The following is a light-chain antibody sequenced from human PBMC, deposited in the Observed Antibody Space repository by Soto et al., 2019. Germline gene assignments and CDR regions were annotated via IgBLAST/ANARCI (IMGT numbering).Light chain of an antibody. CDR2: AAS. J-gene: IGKJ1*01. CDR3: QKYNSAPQT. V-gene: IGKV1-27*01. Sequence: DIQMTQSPSSLSASVGDRVTITCRASQGISNYLAWYQQKPGKVPKLLIYAASTLQSGVPSRFSGSGSGTDFTLTISSLQPDDVAAYYCQKYNSAPQTFGLRTKVEIK. CDR1: QGISNY.